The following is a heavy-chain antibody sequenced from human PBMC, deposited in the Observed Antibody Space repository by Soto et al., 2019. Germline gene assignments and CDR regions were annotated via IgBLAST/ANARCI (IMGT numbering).Heavy chain of an antibody. Sequence: TGGSLRLSCAASGFTVSSNYMSWVRQPPGKGLEWVSSIYRGGDTYYADSVKGRFTMYRDNSKNTLYLQMNSLRADDTAVYYCARGRLQLAHFDCWGQGTLVTVSS. CDR2: IYRGGDT. CDR3: ARGRLQLAHFDC. D-gene: IGHD1-1*01. CDR1: GFTVSSNY. V-gene: IGHV3-53*01. J-gene: IGHJ4*02.